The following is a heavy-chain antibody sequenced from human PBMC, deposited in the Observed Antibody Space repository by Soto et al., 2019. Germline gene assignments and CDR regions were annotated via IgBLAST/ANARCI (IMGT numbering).Heavy chain of an antibody. J-gene: IGHJ4*02. CDR3: AASDSANFIAVAGTQGY. V-gene: IGHV3-30-3*01. D-gene: IGHD6-19*01. CDR1: GVTFSTYV. Sequence: PGGSLRLSCAASGVTFSTYVMHWVRQAPGKGLEWVALISYDGSNKYYADSVKGRFTISRDNSKNTLYLQMNSLRAEDTAVYYCAASDSANFIAVAGTQGYWGQGTLVTVSS. CDR2: ISYDGSNK.